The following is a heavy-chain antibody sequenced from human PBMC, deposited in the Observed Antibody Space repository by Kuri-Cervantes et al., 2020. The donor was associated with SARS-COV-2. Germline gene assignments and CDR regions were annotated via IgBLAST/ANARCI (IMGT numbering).Heavy chain of an antibody. V-gene: IGHV5-51*01. CDR1: GYSFTSYW. CDR2: IYPGDSDT. Sequence: GGSLRLSCKGSGYSFTSYWIGWVRQMPGKGLEWMGIIYPGDSDTRYSPSFQGQVTIPADKSISTAYLQWSSLKASDTAMYYCARRVVVVPAAIAGWFDPWGQGTLVTVSS. D-gene: IGHD2-2*01. J-gene: IGHJ5*02. CDR3: ARRVVVVPAAIAGWFDP.